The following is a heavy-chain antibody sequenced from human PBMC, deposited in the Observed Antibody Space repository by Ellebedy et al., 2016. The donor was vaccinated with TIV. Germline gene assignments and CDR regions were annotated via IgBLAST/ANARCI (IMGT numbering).Heavy chain of an antibody. D-gene: IGHD2-2*01. Sequence: MPSETLSLTCSVSGGSIRSYFWSWIRQSPGKGLEWIGYIYYSGSTNYNPSLKGRVTISVDTAKNQYSLKLTSVTAADTAVYYCARSQKDIVVVTSAGIGAFDIWGQGTVVTVSS. CDR2: IYYSGST. V-gene: IGHV4-59*01. CDR1: GGSIRSYF. CDR3: ARSQKDIVVVTSAGIGAFDI. J-gene: IGHJ3*02.